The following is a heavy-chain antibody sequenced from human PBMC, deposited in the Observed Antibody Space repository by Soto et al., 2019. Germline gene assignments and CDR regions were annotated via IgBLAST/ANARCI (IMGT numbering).Heavy chain of an antibody. J-gene: IGHJ4*02. CDR3: ARTIVVAATNYFDY. CDR2: IYSGGST. Sequence: EVQLVESGGGLVQPGGSLRLSCAASGFTVSSNYMSWVRQAPGKGLEWVSVIYSGGSTYYADSVKGRFTISRDNSKNTLYLQMNSLRAEDTAVYYCARTIVVAATNYFDYWGQGTLVTVSS. D-gene: IGHD2-15*01. V-gene: IGHV3-66*01. CDR1: GFTVSSNY.